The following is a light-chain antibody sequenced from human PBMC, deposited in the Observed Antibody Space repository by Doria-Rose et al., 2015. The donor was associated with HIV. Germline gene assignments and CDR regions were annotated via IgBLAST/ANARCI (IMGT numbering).Light chain of an antibody. CDR3: HQYGTSWT. Sequence: DIVMTQSSGTLSLSPGVRATLSCRDSQRFSSTYLAWYQQKPGQAPSLLIYDGSNRATGIPDRFSASGSGTDFTLTINRLEPEDFALYYCHQYGTSWTFGQGTKVEI. J-gene: IGKJ1*01. V-gene: IGKV3-20*01. CDR2: DGS. CDR1: QRFSSTY.